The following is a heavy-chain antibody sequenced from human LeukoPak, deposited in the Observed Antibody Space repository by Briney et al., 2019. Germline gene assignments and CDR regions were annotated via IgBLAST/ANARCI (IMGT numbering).Heavy chain of an antibody. CDR2: IYSGGST. D-gene: IGHD5-24*01. J-gene: IGHJ4*02. CDR1: GFTVSSNY. Sequence: PGGSLRLSCAASGFTVSSNYMSRVRQAPGKGLEWASVIYSGGSTYYADSVKGRFTISRDNSKNTLYLQMNSLRAEDTAVYYCARDRGMATGDYWGQGTLVTVSS. CDR3: ARDRGMATGDY. V-gene: IGHV3-53*01.